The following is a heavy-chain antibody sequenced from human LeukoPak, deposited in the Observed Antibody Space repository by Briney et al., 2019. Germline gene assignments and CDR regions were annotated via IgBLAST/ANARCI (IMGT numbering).Heavy chain of an antibody. CDR2: ISGSGGGT. CDR1: GFTFSNYA. CDR3: AKAFRGGRGSSGWYMIGGDYFDY. J-gene: IGHJ4*02. Sequence: GGSLRLSCTASGFTFSNYAMSWVRQVPGKGLEWVSAISGSGGGTYYRDSVKGRFTISRDNSKNTLYLQMNGLRAEDTAIYSCAKAFRGGRGSSGWYMIGGDYFDYWGQGTLVTVSS. D-gene: IGHD6-19*01. V-gene: IGHV3-23*01.